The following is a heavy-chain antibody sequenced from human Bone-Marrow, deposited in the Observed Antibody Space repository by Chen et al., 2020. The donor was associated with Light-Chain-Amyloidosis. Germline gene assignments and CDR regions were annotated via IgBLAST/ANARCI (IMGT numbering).Heavy chain of an antibody. CDR1: GFTFSSYS. V-gene: IGHV3-21*01. CDR2: IGSEGNFV. D-gene: IGHD2-15*01. Sequence: EVQLVESGGDLVKPGGSLRLSCAASGFTFSSYSMNWVRQAPWRGREWVADIGSEGNFVYYADAVNGRFFISRDNAKNSLFLQMSSLRVEDTALYYCACLLYSVTAASQPSSFDVWGRGTIVTVSS. CDR3: ACLLYSVTAASQPSSFDV. J-gene: IGHJ3*01.